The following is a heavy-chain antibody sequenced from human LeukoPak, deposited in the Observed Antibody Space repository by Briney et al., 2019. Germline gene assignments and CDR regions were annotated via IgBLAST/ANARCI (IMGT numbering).Heavy chain of an antibody. D-gene: IGHD6-19*01. J-gene: IGHJ4*02. Sequence: SETLSLTCTVSGGSISSYYWSWIRQPPGKGLEWIGYIYYSGSTNYNPSLKSRVTISVDTSKNQFSLKLSSVTAADTAVYYCARGNSIAVAGNCWGQGTLVTVSS. CDR1: GGSISSYY. V-gene: IGHV4-59*01. CDR3: ARGNSIAVAGNC. CDR2: IYYSGST.